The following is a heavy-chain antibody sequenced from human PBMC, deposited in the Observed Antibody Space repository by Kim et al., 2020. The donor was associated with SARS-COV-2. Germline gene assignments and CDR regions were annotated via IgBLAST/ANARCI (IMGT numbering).Heavy chain of an antibody. CDR3: AVDYGGNSGVLVSGFDY. V-gene: IGHV3-48*03. J-gene: IGHJ4*02. Sequence: GGSLRLSCAASGFTFSSYEMNWVRQAPGKGLEWVSYISSSGSTIYYADSVKGRFTISRDNAKNSLYLQMNSLRAEDTAVYYCAVDYGGNSGVLVSGFDYWGQGTLVTVSS. CDR1: GFTFSSYE. D-gene: IGHD4-17*01. CDR2: ISSSGSTI.